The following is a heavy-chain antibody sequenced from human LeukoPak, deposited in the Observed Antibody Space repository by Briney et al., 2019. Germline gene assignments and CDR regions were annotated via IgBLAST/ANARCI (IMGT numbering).Heavy chain of an antibody. V-gene: IGHV1-8*01. D-gene: IGHD2-2*01. J-gene: IGHJ4*02. CDR1: GYTFTTLD. Sequence: ASVKVSCKASGYTFTTLDINWVRQATGQGLEWMGWINPNSGNRGYAQQFQGRVTITRDTSISTAYMELTSLRSDDTAVYYCARDSSRAAAYYFDYWGQGTLVTVSS. CDR3: ARDSSRAAAYYFDY. CDR2: INPNSGNR.